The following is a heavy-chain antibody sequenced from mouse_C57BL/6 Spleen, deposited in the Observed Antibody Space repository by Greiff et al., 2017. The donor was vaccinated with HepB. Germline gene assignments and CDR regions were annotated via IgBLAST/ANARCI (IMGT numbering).Heavy chain of an antibody. V-gene: IGHV1-81*01. CDR1: GYTFTSYG. D-gene: IGHD1-1*01. CDR2: IYPRSGNT. J-gene: IGHJ4*01. Sequence: QVQLQQSGAELARPGASVKLSCKASGYTFTSYGISWVKQRTGQGLEWIGEIYPRSGNTYYNEKFKGKATLTADKSSSTAYMELRSLTSEDSAVYFCARGGVGITTVPYYAMDYWGQGTSVTVSS. CDR3: ARGGVGITTVPYYAMDY.